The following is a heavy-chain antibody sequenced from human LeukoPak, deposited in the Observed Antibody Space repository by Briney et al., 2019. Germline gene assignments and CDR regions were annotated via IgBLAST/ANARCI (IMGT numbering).Heavy chain of an antibody. CDR1: GGFISSYY. V-gene: IGHV4-4*07. CDR2: IYTSGST. J-gene: IGHJ4*02. CDR3: ARDFSGITMVRGVILPFDY. Sequence: SETLSLTCTVSGGFISSYYWSWLRQPAGKGLEWIGRIYTSGSTNYNPSLKSRVTMSVDTSKNQFSLKLSSVTAADTAVYYCARDFSGITMVRGVILPFDYWGQGTLVTVSS. D-gene: IGHD3-10*01.